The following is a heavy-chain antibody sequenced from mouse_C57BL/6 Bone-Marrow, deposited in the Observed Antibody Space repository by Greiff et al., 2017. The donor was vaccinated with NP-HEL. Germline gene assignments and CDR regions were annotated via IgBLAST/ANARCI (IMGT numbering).Heavy chain of an antibody. Sequence: QVQLKESGPELVKPGASVKISCKASGYAFSSSWMNWVKQRPGKGLEWIGRIYPGDGDTNYNGKFKGKATLTADKSSSTAYMQLSSLTSEDSAVYFCARGHRGGYWGQGTTLTVSS. CDR3: ARGHRGGY. CDR2: IYPGDGDT. CDR1: GYAFSSSW. J-gene: IGHJ2*01. V-gene: IGHV1-82*01.